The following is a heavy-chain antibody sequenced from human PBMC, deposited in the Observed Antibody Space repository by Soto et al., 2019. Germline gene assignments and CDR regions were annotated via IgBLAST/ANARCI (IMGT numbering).Heavy chain of an antibody. CDR3: ARERFTMTGGVITTAWFDP. D-gene: IGHD3-16*02. J-gene: IGHJ5*02. CDR1: GGSISSYY. Sequence: LSLTCSVSGGSISSYYWNWIRQAPGKGLEWIGYISNSGTSYYNPSLRGRVTISADTSKNQFSLKMTSVTAADTAVYFCARERFTMTGGVITTAWFDPWGPGTLVTVSS. CDR2: ISNSGTS. V-gene: IGHV4-59*01.